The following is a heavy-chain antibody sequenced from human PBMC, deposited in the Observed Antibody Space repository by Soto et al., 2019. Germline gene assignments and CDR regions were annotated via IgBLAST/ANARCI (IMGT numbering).Heavy chain of an antibody. V-gene: IGHV4-4*02. CDR2: VHHSGSI. Sequence: QVQLQESGPGLVKPSGTLSLTCSVSGDSVTNNKWWSWVRQPPGKGLEWIGEVHHSGSIHYNASPTSPATIYVAKSKNQFSLQLTSVPAADPPLEFCARHDNTTLGSQYLDSWGPGTLVTVSS. D-gene: IGHD1-1*01. CDR1: GDSVTNNKW. J-gene: IGHJ4*02. CDR3: ARHDNTTLGSQYLDS.